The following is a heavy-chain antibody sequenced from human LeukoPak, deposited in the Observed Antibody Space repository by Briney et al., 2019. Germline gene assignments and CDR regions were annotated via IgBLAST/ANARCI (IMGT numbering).Heavy chain of an antibody. J-gene: IGHJ4*02. Sequence: SETLSLTCTVSGGSISSYYWSWIRQPPGKGLEWTGYIYYSGSTNYNPSLKSRVTISVDTSKNQFSLKLSSVTAADTAVYYCASTYYDYVWGSYRYGGAFDYWGQGTLVTVSS. CDR3: ASTYYDYVWGSYRYGGAFDY. CDR1: GGSISSYY. CDR2: IYYSGST. V-gene: IGHV4-59*08. D-gene: IGHD3-16*02.